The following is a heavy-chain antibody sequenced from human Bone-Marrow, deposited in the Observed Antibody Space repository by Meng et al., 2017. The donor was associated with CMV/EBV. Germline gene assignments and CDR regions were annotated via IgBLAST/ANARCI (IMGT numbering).Heavy chain of an antibody. CDR3: AVWNYYGSGSYYGGNWFDP. Sequence: GESLKISCAASGFTFSSYAMSWVRQAPGKGLEWVSAISGSGGSTYYADSVKGRFTISRDNSKNTLYLQMNSLRAEDTAVYYCAVWNYYGSGSYYGGNWFDPWGQGTRVTGSS. CDR2: ISGSGGST. J-gene: IGHJ5*02. V-gene: IGHV3-23*01. D-gene: IGHD3-10*01. CDR1: GFTFSSYA.